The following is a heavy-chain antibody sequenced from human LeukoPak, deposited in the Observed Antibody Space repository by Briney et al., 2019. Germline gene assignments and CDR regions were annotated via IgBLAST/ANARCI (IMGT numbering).Heavy chain of an antibody. D-gene: IGHD3-10*01. CDR3: VRDSGMGLDAFDI. V-gene: IGHV6-1*01. Sequence: SQTLSLTCAISGDSVSSNSATWNWIRQSPSSGLEWLGRTYYRSRWLNDYAVSVKGRITVNPDTSKNQFSLQLHSVSPEDTAVYYCVRDSGMGLDAFDIWGQGTMATVSS. CDR2: TYYRSRWLN. J-gene: IGHJ3*02. CDR1: GDSVSSNSAT.